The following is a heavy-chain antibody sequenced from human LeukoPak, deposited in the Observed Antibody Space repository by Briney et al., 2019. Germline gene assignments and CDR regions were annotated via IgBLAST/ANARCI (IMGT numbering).Heavy chain of an antibody. V-gene: IGHV4-4*07. Sequence: PSETLSLTCTVSGGSISSYYWSWIRQPAGKGLEWIGRIYTSGSTNYNPSLKSRVTMSVDTSKNQFSLKLSSVTAADTAVYYCASYSSWLEFDAFDIWGQGTMVTVSS. J-gene: IGHJ3*02. D-gene: IGHD6-13*01. CDR1: GGSISSYY. CDR3: ASYSSWLEFDAFDI. CDR2: IYTSGST.